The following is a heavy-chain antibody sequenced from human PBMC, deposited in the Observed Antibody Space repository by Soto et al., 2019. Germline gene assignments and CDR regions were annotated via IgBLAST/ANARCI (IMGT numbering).Heavy chain of an antibody. J-gene: IGHJ4*02. CDR2: MSPGGNSQ. Sequence: GGSLRLPCAAPGFNFNIHALHWIRQAPGEGLEWVAVMSPGGNSQYYADSVKGRFTISRDTSKSTLYLQMTSLRPENTAVYYCASGAAFYYDTIRYWGQGTLVTVSS. V-gene: IGHV3-30-3*01. CDR3: ASGAAFYYDTIRY. CDR1: GFNFNIHA. D-gene: IGHD3-22*01.